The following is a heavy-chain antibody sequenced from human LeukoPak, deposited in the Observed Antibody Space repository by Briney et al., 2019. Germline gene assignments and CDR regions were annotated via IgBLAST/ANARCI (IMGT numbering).Heavy chain of an antibody. D-gene: IGHD3-10*01. CDR2: ISAYNGNT. V-gene: IGHV1-18*01. CDR3: ARGRPGYYYGSGEGFDP. Sequence: ASVKVSCKASGYTFTSYGISWVRQAPGQGLEWMGWISAYNGNTNYAQKLQGRVTMTTDTSTSTAYMELRSLRSDDTAVYYCARGRPGYYYGSGEGFDPWGQGTLVTVSS. J-gene: IGHJ5*02. CDR1: GYTFTSYG.